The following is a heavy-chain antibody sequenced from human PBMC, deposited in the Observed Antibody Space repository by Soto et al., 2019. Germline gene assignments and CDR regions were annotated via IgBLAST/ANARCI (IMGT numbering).Heavy chain of an antibody. CDR2: IYYSGST. D-gene: IGHD3-10*01. Sequence: SETLSLTCTVSGGSISSGDYYWSWIRQPPGKGLEWIGYIYYSGSTYYNPSLKSRVTISVDTSKNQFSLKLSSVTAADTAVYYCARAKYYYGSGSLYYYYGMDVWGQGTTVTVSS. V-gene: IGHV4-30-4*01. CDR1: GGSISSGDYY. CDR3: ARAKYYYGSGSLYYYYGMDV. J-gene: IGHJ6*02.